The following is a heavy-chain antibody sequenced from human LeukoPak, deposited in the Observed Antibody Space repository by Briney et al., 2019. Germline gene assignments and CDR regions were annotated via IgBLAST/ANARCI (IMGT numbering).Heavy chain of an antibody. CDR1: GFTFSNYW. CDR3: ASVITIFGVVTP. Sequence: GSLRLSCAASGFTFSNYWMNWVRQAPGKGLEWVANIKQDGSEKYYVDSVEGRFTISRDNAKNSLYLQMNSLRAEDTAVYYCASVITIFGVVTPWGQGTLVTVSS. D-gene: IGHD3-3*01. CDR2: IKQDGSEK. V-gene: IGHV3-7*01. J-gene: IGHJ5*02.